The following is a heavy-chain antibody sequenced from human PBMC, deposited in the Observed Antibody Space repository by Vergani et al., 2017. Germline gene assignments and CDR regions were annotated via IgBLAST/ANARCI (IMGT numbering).Heavy chain of an antibody. CDR3: VKEKIDLGSYFFDS. Sequence: EVQLLESGGGLVQPGGSLRISCGASGFTFNSNAMTWGRQAPGKGLEWVSSISGPGLSTYYADSVKGRFSISRDNSKNTVFLQMHSLRAEDTAIYYCVKEKIDLGSYFFDSWGHGILVTVSS. D-gene: IGHD2/OR15-2a*01. J-gene: IGHJ4*01. CDR1: GFTFNSNA. V-gene: IGHV3-23*01. CDR2: ISGPGLST.